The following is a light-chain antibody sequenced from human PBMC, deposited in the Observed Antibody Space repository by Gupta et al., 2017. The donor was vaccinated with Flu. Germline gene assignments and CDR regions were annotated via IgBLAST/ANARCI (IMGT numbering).Light chain of an antibody. Sequence: QSALTQPASVSGSPGPSITISCTGTSSDVGSYNLVSWYQQHPGKAPKLMCEDGSKRPSGVSNCFAGSKAGTTALLTISGHQAEDEAYYYCCSYAGRSTGVFGGGTKLTVL. J-gene: IGLJ2*01. CDR3: CSYAGRSTGV. CDR2: DGS. V-gene: IGLV2-23*01. CDR1: SSDVGSYNL.